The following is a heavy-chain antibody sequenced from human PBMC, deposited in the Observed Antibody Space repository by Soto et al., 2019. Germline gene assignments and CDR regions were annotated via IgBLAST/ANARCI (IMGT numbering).Heavy chain of an antibody. Sequence: SETLSLTCTVSGGSISTSTYYWGWVRQPPGKGLEWIGTISYSGSTYYNPSLKSRVTISVDASKNQFSLKLSSVTAADTALYFCARVKAFNFYDSSGFLDYWGQGTPVTVSS. D-gene: IGHD3-22*01. CDR1: GGSISTSTYY. V-gene: IGHV4-39*07. J-gene: IGHJ4*02. CDR2: ISYSGST. CDR3: ARVKAFNFYDSSGFLDY.